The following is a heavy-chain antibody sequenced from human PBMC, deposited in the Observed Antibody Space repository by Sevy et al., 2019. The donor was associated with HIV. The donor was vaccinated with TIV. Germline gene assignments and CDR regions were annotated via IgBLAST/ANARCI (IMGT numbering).Heavy chain of an antibody. CDR3: AKRYCSTITCYDDAFCNPYYFYGLDV. D-gene: IGHD2-2*01. Sequence: GGSLRLSCAASGFIFSNYPMSWVRHSPGKGLEWVSDISAGGTTTYYADSVEGRFTISRDNSKNTVSLQMNSLGAEDTAIYYCAKRYCSTITCYDDAFCNPYYFYGLDVWGQGISVTVSS. V-gene: IGHV3-23*01. J-gene: IGHJ6*02. CDR2: ISAGGTTT. CDR1: GFIFSNYP.